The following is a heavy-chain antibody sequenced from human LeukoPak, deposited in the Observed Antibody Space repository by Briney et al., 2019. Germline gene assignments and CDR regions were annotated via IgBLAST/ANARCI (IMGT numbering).Heavy chain of an antibody. Sequence: GGSLRLSCAASGFTFSSYSMNWVRQAPGKGLEWVSSISSSGSYIYYADSVKGRFTISRDNAKNSLYLQMSSLRAEDTAVYYCARAEVVRSGLDYWGQGTLVTVSS. CDR3: ARAEVVRSGLDY. CDR2: ISSSGSYI. D-gene: IGHD2-15*01. J-gene: IGHJ4*02. CDR1: GFTFSSYS. V-gene: IGHV3-21*01.